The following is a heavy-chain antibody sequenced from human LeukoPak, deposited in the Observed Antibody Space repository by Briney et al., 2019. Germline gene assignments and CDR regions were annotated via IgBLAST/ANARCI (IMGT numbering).Heavy chain of an antibody. D-gene: IGHD2-15*01. V-gene: IGHV3-7*01. J-gene: IGHJ4*02. Sequence: GGSLRLSCSASGFTFNTYWMSWVRQAPGKGLQWVANVRPDGREQRYVGSVKGRFTISRDNSKNTLYLQMNSLRAEDTAVYYCARDLSAGVVVAAASDYWGQGTLVTVSS. CDR3: ARDLSAGVVVAAASDY. CDR2: VRPDGREQ. CDR1: GFTFNTYW.